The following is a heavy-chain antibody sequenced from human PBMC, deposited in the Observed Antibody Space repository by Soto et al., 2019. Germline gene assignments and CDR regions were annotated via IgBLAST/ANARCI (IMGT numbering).Heavy chain of an antibody. Sequence: GRSLRLSGTVSGQKFSNYSMTWVRQAPGKGLQWISTITGRGGSSYYAESVKGRFTISRDNSRNTLYLQMSSLRADDTGIYYCAVRDGRWLHYCSDFWGPAVLVSVS. CDR3: AVRDGRWLHYCSDF. CDR2: ITGRGGSS. CDR1: GQKFSNYS. J-gene: IGHJ4*02. V-gene: IGHV3-23*01. D-gene: IGHD6-19*01.